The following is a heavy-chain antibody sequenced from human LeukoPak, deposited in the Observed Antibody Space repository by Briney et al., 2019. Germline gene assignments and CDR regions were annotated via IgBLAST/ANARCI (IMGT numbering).Heavy chain of an antibody. Sequence: PGGSLRLSCAASGFTFRSNSMSWVRQAPGKGLEWVSYISSSSTIYYADSVKGRFTISRDNAKNSLYLQMNSLRAEDTAVYYCARDPLHWNDGVDDSFDIWGQGTMVTVSS. J-gene: IGHJ3*02. V-gene: IGHV3-48*04. CDR3: ARDPLHWNDGVDDSFDI. CDR1: GFTFRSNS. CDR2: ISSSSTI. D-gene: IGHD1-1*01.